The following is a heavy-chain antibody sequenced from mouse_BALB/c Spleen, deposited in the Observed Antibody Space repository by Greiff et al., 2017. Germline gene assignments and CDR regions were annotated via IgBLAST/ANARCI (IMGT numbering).Heavy chain of an antibody. V-gene: IGHV1-9*01. CDR2: ILPGSGST. Sequence: VQLQQSGAELMKPGASVKISCKATGYTFSSYWIEWVKQRPGHGLEWIGEILPGSGSTNYNEKFKGKATLTVDKSSSTAFMHLNSLTSEDSAVYYCARGDYYGLAWFAYWGQGTLVTVSA. CDR3: ARGDYYGLAWFAY. CDR1: GYTFSSYW. J-gene: IGHJ3*01. D-gene: IGHD1-2*01.